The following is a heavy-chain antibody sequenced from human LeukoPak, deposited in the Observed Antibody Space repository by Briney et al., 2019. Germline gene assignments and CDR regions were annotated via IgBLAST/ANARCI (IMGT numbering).Heavy chain of an antibody. CDR1: GFTFSSYS. CDR3: ARESFAARWD. D-gene: IGHD6-6*01. Sequence: SGGSLRLSCAASGFTFSSYSMNWVRQAPGKGLEWVANIKQDGSQKSYVDSVKGRFTISRDNANNLLYLQMNSLRAEDTAVYYCARESFAARWDWGQGTLVTVSS. V-gene: IGHV3-7*01. J-gene: IGHJ4*02. CDR2: IKQDGSQK.